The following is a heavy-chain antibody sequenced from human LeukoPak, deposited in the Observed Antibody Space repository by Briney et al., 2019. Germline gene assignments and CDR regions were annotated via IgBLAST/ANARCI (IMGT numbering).Heavy chain of an antibody. V-gene: IGHV4-30-4*08. CDR1: GGSISSDDYY. J-gene: IGHJ3*02. Sequence: SETLSLTCTVSGGSISSDDYYWSWIRQPPGKGLEWIGYVYYSGSTYYNPSLKSRVTISVDTSKNQFSLKLSSVTAADTAVYYCARHARPSGGLHAFDIWGQGTMVTVSS. CDR2: VYYSGST. D-gene: IGHD3-10*01. CDR3: ARHARPSGGLHAFDI.